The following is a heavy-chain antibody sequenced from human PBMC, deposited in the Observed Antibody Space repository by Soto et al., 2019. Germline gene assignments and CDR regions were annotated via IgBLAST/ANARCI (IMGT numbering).Heavy chain of an antibody. V-gene: IGHV4-34*01. CDR2: INHSGST. CDR1: GGSFSGYY. CDR3: ARRTDSGWFFDS. Sequence: QVQLQQWGAGLLKPSETLSLTCAVYGGSFSGYYWSWIRQSPGKGLEWIGEINHSGSTNYNPSLKSRVTISVDTSKNQSSLKLSSVTAADTGACYCARRTDSGWFFDSWGQGTLVTVSS. D-gene: IGHD6-19*01. J-gene: IGHJ4*02.